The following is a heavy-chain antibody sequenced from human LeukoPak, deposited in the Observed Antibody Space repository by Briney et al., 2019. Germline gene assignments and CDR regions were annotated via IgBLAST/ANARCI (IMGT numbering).Heavy chain of an antibody. J-gene: IGHJ4*02. CDR3: AKVRALTMVRGVDFDY. Sequence: GGSLRLSCAASGFTFSSYWMSWVGQAPGKGLEWVSNIKQDGSEKYYVDSVKGRFTISRDNSKNTLYLQMNSLRAEDTAVYYCAKVRALTMVRGVDFDYWGQGTLVTVSS. CDR2: IKQDGSEK. D-gene: IGHD3-10*01. V-gene: IGHV3-7*03. CDR1: GFTFSSYW.